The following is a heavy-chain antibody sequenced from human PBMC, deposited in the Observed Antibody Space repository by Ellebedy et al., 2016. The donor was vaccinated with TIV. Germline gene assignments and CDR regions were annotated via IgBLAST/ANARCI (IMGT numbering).Heavy chain of an antibody. V-gene: IGHV3-7*01. CDR1: GFTFSSYW. Sequence: GGSLRLXXAASGFTFSSYWMSWVRQAPGKGLEWVANIKQDGSEKYYVDSVKGRFTISRDNAKNSLYLQMNSLRAEDTAVYYCARSPWGGRSNWFDPWGQGTLVTVSS. D-gene: IGHD7-27*01. J-gene: IGHJ5*02. CDR3: ARSPWGGRSNWFDP. CDR2: IKQDGSEK.